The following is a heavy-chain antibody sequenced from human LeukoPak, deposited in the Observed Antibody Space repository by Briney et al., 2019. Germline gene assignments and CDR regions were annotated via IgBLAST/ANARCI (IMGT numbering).Heavy chain of an antibody. V-gene: IGHV1-18*01. Sequence: ASVKVSCKASGYTFTSYGISWVRQAPGQGLEWMGWISAYNGNTNYAQKLQGRVTMTTDTSTSTVYMELSSLRSEDTAVYYCARDGDYDSSGYLPHYWGQGTLVTVSS. CDR1: GYTFTSYG. D-gene: IGHD3-22*01. J-gene: IGHJ4*02. CDR3: ARDGDYDSSGYLPHY. CDR2: ISAYNGNT.